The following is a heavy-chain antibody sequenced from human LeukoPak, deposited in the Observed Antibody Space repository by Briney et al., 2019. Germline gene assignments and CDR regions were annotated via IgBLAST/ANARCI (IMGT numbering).Heavy chain of an antibody. Sequence: PGGSLRLSCAASGFTNAWMSWVRQAPGKGLEWVAVISYDGSNKYYADSVKGRFTISRDNSKNTLYLQMNSLRAEDTAVYYCAKDTYGSGTIFTRDDAFDIWGQGTMVTVSS. CDR3: AKDTYGSGTIFTRDDAFDI. D-gene: IGHD3-10*01. CDR2: ISYDGSNK. V-gene: IGHV3-30*18. J-gene: IGHJ3*02. CDR1: GFTNAW.